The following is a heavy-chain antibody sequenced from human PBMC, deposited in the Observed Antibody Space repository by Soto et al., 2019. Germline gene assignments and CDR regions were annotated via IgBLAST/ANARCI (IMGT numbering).Heavy chain of an antibody. CDR1: GFAVNSDY. V-gene: IGHV3-53*01. J-gene: IGHJ4*02. Sequence: EVQLVASGGGLIQPGGSLRLSCAASGFAVNSDYMSWVRQAPGKGPEWVSVIFGGGTTYYSDSVKGRFTISRDNSKNTVFLQMNSLRAEDTAVYYCVRTSSYWGQGTRVIVSS. D-gene: IGHD2-2*01. CDR2: IFGGGTT. CDR3: VRTSSY.